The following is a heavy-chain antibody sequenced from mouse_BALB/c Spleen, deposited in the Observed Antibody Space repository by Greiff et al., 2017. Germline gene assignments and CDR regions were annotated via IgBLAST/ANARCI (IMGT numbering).Heavy chain of an antibody. Sequence: EVMLVESGGGLVQPGGSLKLSCAASGFTFSSYTMSWVRQTPEKRLEWVAYISNGGGSTYYPDTVKGRFTISRDNAKNTLYLQMSSLKSEDTAMYYCARVITTVVEGAMDYWGQGTSVTVSS. CDR1: GFTFSSYT. D-gene: IGHD1-1*01. CDR3: ARVITTVVEGAMDY. V-gene: IGHV5-12-2*01. CDR2: ISNGGGST. J-gene: IGHJ4*01.